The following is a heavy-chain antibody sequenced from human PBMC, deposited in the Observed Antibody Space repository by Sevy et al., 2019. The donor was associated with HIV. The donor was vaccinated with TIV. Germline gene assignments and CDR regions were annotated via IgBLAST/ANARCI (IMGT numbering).Heavy chain of an antibody. V-gene: IGHV3-9*01. CDR3: AKDRRSGWRRPLTYYFDY. J-gene: IGHJ4*02. CDR1: GFTFDDYA. D-gene: IGHD6-19*01. CDR2: ISWNSGSI. Sequence: GGSLRLSCAASGFTFDDYAMHWVRQAPGKGLEWVSGISWNSGSIGYADSVKGRFTISRDNAKNSLYLQMNSLRAEDTALYYCAKDRRSGWRRPLTYYFDYWGQGTLVTVSS.